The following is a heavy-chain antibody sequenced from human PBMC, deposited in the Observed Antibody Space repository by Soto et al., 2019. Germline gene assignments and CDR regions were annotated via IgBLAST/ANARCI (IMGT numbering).Heavy chain of an antibody. D-gene: IGHD6-19*01. CDR1: GGSISSYY. J-gene: IGHJ5*02. Sequence: PSETLSLTCTVSGGSISSYYWSWIRQPPGKGLKWIGYIYYSGSTNYNPSLKSRVTISVDTSKNQFSLKLSSVTAADTALYYCARVRYSSGSRRWFDPWGQGTLVTVSS. CDR2: IYYSGST. CDR3: ARVRYSSGSRRWFDP. V-gene: IGHV4-59*01.